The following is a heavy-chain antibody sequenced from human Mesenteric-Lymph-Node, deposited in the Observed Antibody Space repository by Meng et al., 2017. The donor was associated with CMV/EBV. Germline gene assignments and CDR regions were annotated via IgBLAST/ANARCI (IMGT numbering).Heavy chain of an antibody. D-gene: IGHD4-11*01. V-gene: IGHV4-39*07. J-gene: IGHJ5*02. CDR1: GYSLNSPTFF. CDR2: IYYSGAT. CDR3: AREDSSGWFGP. Sequence: NLSGYSLNSPTFFWAWIRQPPGKGLEWIGSIYYSGATYYNPSLKSRVSISLDTSKNQFSLNVTSVTAADTGLYSCAREDSSGWFGPWGQGTLVTVSS.